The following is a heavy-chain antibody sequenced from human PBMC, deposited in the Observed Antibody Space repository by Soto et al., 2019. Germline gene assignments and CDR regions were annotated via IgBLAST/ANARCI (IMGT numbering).Heavy chain of an antibody. J-gene: IGHJ6*02. CDR1: GYSFTSYW. CDR2: IYPGDSDT. Sequence: PGASLKISCKGSGYSFTSYWIGWVRQMPGKGLEWMGIIYPGDSDTRYSPSFQGQVTISADKSISTAYLQWSSLKASDTAMYYRARHDCSSTSCYKGEYYYYYYGMDVWGQGTTVTVSS. V-gene: IGHV5-51*01. CDR3: ARHDCSSTSCYKGEYYYYYYGMDV. D-gene: IGHD2-2*02.